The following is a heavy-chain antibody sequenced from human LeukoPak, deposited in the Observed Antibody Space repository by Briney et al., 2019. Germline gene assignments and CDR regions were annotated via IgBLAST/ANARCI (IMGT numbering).Heavy chain of an antibody. D-gene: IGHD2-15*01. Sequence: ASVKVSCKASGGTFSSHAISWARQAPGQGLEWMGRIIPIFGIANYAQKFQGRVTITADKSTSTAYMELSSLRSEDTAVYYCGVSTGYCSGGSCPLNFDYWGQGTLVTVSS. V-gene: IGHV1-69*04. J-gene: IGHJ4*02. CDR3: GVSTGYCSGGSCPLNFDY. CDR2: IIPIFGIA. CDR1: GGTFSSHA.